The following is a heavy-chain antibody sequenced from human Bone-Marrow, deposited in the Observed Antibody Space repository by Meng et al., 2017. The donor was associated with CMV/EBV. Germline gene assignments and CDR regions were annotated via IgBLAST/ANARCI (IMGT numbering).Heavy chain of an antibody. V-gene: IGHV3-11*04. D-gene: IGHD3-10*01. CDR3: AKDLGPGRPQLGDYYYGMAV. Sequence: GESLKISCAASGFTFSDYYMSWIRQAPGKGLEWVSYISSSGSTIYYADSVKGRFTISRDNAKNSLYLQMNSLRAEDTAVYYCAKDLGPGRPQLGDYYYGMAVWGQGNTVTGSS. CDR2: ISSSGSTI. CDR1: GFTFSDYY. J-gene: IGHJ6*01.